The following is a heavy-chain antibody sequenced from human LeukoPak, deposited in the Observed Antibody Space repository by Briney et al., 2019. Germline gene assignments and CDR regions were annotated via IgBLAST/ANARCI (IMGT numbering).Heavy chain of an antibody. CDR1: GFTFSSYE. Sequence: PGGSLRLSCAASGFTFSSYEMNWVRQTPGKGLEWVSYISGSGSTMYSADSVKGRFTISRDNAKNSLYLQMNSLRAEDTAVYYCARKNRFDYWGQGTLVTVSS. CDR2: ISGSGSTM. D-gene: IGHD1-14*01. V-gene: IGHV3-48*03. J-gene: IGHJ4*02. CDR3: ARKNRFDY.